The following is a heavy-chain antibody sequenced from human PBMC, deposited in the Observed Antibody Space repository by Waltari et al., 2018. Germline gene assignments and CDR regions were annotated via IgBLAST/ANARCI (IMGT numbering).Heavy chain of an antibody. V-gene: IGHV4-59*01. CDR3: ARGGGPYYYYYYMDV. J-gene: IGHJ6*03. D-gene: IGHD3-16*01. CDR1: GGSISSYY. Sequence: QVQLQESGPGLVKPSETLSLTCTVSGGSISSYYWSWIRQPPGKGLEWIGYIYYSGSPNDNPPLKSRVTISVDPSKNQFSLKLSSVTAADTAVYYCARGGGPYYYYYYMDVWGKGTTVTISS. CDR2: IYYSGSP.